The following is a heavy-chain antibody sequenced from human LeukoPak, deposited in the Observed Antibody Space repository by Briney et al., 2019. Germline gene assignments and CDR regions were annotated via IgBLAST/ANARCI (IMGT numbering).Heavy chain of an antibody. Sequence: GGSLRLSCAASGFTFSSYGMHWVRQAPGKGLEWVAVIWYDGSNKYYADSVKGRFTISRDNAKNSLYLQMNSLRAEDTAVYYCARDPGGYGDYGLDYWGQGTLVTVSS. J-gene: IGHJ4*02. CDR1: GFTFSSYG. V-gene: IGHV3-33*01. CDR3: ARDPGGYGDYGLDY. CDR2: IWYDGSNK. D-gene: IGHD4-17*01.